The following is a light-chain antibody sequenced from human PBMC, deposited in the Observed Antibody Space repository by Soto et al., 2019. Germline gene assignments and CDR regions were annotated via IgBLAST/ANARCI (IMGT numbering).Light chain of an antibody. J-gene: IGKJ4*01. CDR2: GAS. CDR3: QQYNNWPVT. V-gene: IGKV3D-15*01. CDR1: QSINSD. Sequence: EIVMTQSPATLSVSPGETTRLPCRASQSINSDVAWHQQKVGQTPRLLIHGASTRATGIAARFSGSGSGTEFTHTISGLQSEDFATYYCQQYNNWPVTFGGGTKVDI.